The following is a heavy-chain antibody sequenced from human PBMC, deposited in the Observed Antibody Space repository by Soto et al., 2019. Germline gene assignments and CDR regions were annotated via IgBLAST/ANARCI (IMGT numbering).Heavy chain of an antibody. Sequence: SETLSLTCAVYGGSFSGYYWSWIRQPPGKGLEWIGEINHSGSTNYNPSLKSRVTIAVDTSKNQFSLKLSSVTAADTAVYYCARDVRGESSGWYRYYYYGMDVWGQGTTVTVSS. D-gene: IGHD6-19*01. CDR2: INHSGST. CDR1: GGSFSGYY. V-gene: IGHV4-34*01. CDR3: ARDVRGESSGWYRYYYYGMDV. J-gene: IGHJ6*02.